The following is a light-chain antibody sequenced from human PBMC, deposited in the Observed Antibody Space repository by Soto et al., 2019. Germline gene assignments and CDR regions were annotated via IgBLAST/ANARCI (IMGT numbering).Light chain of an antibody. J-gene: IGKJ5*01. CDR2: AAS. V-gene: IGKV1-39*01. CDR1: QSISYF. Sequence: DIQMTQSPSSLSASVGDRVTITCRASQSISYFLNWYQEKPGKAPKXLIYAASSLPSGVPSRFSGSGSGTDLTITISSLQSEDVATYYCQQSYSSPVTFGQGTRLEIK. CDR3: QQSYSSPVT.